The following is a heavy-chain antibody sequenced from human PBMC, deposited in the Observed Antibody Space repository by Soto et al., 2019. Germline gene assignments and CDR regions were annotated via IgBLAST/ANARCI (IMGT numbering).Heavy chain of an antibody. CDR2: INDRGSI. D-gene: IGHD3-9*01. CDR3: AKESHDILTGPPWDWYFDL. J-gene: IGHJ2*01. V-gene: IGHV4-34*01. Sequence: QVQLQQWGAGPLRPLETLSLTCGVSGGSFSGYYWAWIRQSPGKGLEWIGEINDRGSINYNPSLKSRVSISDATAKNHNSQQLKSVTAEVTAVYYCAKESHDILTGPPWDWYFDLWGRGTLVTVSS. CDR1: GGSFSGYY.